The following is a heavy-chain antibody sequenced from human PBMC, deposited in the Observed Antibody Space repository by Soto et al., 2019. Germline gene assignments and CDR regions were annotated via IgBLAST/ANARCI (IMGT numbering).Heavy chain of an antibody. CDR2: ISGSGGST. CDR1: GFTFSSYA. J-gene: IGHJ3*02. Sequence: EVQLLESGGGLVQPGGSLRLSCAASGFTFSSYAMSWVRQAPGKGLEWVSAISGSGGSTYYADSVKGRFTISRDNSKNTLYLLMNSLRAEDTAVYYGAKDLFHTSRPSTIFWRGIIGDAFDIWGQGTMVTVSS. CDR3: AKDLFHTSRPSTIFWRGIIGDAFDI. V-gene: IGHV3-23*01. D-gene: IGHD3-9*01.